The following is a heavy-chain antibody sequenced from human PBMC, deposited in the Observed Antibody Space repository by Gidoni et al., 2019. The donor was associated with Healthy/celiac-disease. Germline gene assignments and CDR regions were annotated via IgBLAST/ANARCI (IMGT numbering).Heavy chain of an antibody. CDR3: AKDPGYRSPPEYYFDY. Sequence: QVQLVESGGGVVQPGRSLRLSSAASGFTFSSDGMHWVREAPGKGLEWVAVISYDGSNKYYADSVKGRFTISRDNSKNTLYLQMNSLRAEDTAVYYCAKDPGYRSPPEYYFDYWGQGTLVTVSS. D-gene: IGHD5-12*01. CDR2: ISYDGSNK. V-gene: IGHV3-30*18. J-gene: IGHJ4*02. CDR1: GFTFSSDG.